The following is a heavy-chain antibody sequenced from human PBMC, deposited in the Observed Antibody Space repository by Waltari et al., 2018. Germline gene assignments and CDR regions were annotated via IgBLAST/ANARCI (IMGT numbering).Heavy chain of an antibody. J-gene: IGHJ4*02. CDR1: GFTFSSYW. Sequence: EVQLVESGGGLVQPGGSLRLSCVASGFTFSSYWMHWVRQAPGKGLVLVSRINNDGTSTSCADSVKGRFTISRDNAKNTLYLQMNSLRAEDTAVYYCTRAGYYRFDYWGQGTLATVSS. V-gene: IGHV3-74*01. CDR2: INNDGTST. CDR3: TRAGYYRFDY. D-gene: IGHD3-9*01.